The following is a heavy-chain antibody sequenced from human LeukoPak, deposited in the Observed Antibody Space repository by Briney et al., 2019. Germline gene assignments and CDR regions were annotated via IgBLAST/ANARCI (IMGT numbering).Heavy chain of an antibody. CDR2: IIPIFGTA. V-gene: IGHV1-69*05. CDR1: GGTFTSYA. CDR3: ARAIGDYVYFDY. D-gene: IGHD4-17*01. J-gene: IGHJ4*02. Sequence: ASVKVSCKASGGTFTSYAISWVRQAPGQGLEWMGGIIPIFGTANYAQKFQGRVTITTDESTSTAYMELSSLRSEDTAVYYCARAIGDYVYFDYWGQGTLVTVSS.